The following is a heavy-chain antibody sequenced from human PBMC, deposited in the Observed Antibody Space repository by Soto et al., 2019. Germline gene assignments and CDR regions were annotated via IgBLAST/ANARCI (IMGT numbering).Heavy chain of an antibody. CDR3: ARSTRSGTTFDY. Sequence: QVQLQESGPGLVKPSGTLSLTCAVSGGSISSSNWWSWVRQPPGKGLEWIGEIYHSGSTNYNPSLKSRVTISADKSKNQLPLKLSSVTAADTAVYYCARSTRSGTTFDYWGQGTLVTVSS. CDR1: GGSISSSNW. CDR2: IYHSGST. V-gene: IGHV4-4*02. J-gene: IGHJ4*02. D-gene: IGHD4-17*01.